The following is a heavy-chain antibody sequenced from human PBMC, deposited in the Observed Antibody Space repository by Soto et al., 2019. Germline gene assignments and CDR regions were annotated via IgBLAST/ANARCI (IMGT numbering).Heavy chain of an antibody. CDR1: GFTFSSYG. D-gene: IGHD6-6*01. CDR2: ISYDGSNK. CDR3: AREAVAARPVLYYYYGMDV. Sequence: GGSLRLSCAASGFTFSSYGMHWVRQAPGKGLEWVAVISYDGSNKYYADSVKGRFTISRDNSKNTLYLQMNSLRAEDTAVYYCAREAVAARPVLYYYYGMDVWGQGTTVTVSS. V-gene: IGHV3-30*03. J-gene: IGHJ6*02.